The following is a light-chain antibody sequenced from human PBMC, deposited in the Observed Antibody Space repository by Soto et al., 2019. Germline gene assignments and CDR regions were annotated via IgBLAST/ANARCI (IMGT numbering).Light chain of an antibody. J-gene: IGKJ1*01. CDR2: AAS. Sequence: AIRMTQSPSSFSASTGDRVTITCRASQGISSYLAWYQQKPGKAPKLLIYAASTLQSGVPSRFSGSGSGTDFTRTISCLQSEDFATYYCQQYCSYPHTFGQGTKVEIK. V-gene: IGKV1-8*01. CDR3: QQYCSYPHT. CDR1: QGISSY.